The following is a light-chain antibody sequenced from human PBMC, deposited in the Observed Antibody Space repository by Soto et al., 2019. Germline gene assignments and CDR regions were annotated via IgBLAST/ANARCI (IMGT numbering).Light chain of an antibody. CDR3: HEYENWPKT. V-gene: IGKV3-15*01. Sequence: EIVMTHSPPTLSLSTGERATLSCRASQSISTNVAWFQQKPGQAPSLLIFRASIRASGVPARFSGSGPGTEFTLTISSLQSEDFAVYSCHEYENWPKTFGQGSMV. J-gene: IGKJ1*01. CDR1: QSISTN. CDR2: RAS.